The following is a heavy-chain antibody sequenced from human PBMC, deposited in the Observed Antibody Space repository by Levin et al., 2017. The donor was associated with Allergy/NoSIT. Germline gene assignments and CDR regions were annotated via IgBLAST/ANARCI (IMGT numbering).Heavy chain of an antibody. CDR2: ISGSGGST. CDR3: AKGVPGNIWGSYRSRYFDY. Sequence: PGGSLRLSCAASGFTFSSYAMSWVRQAPGKGLEWVSAISGSGGSTYYADSVKGRFTISRDNSKNTLYLQMNSLRAEDTAVYYCAKGVPGNIWGSYRSRYFDYWGQGTLVTVSS. CDR1: GFTFSSYA. D-gene: IGHD3-16*02. V-gene: IGHV3-23*01. J-gene: IGHJ4*02.